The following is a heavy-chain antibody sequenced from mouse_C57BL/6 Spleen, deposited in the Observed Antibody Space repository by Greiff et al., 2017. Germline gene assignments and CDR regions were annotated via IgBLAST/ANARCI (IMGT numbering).Heavy chain of an antibody. J-gene: IGHJ2*01. CDR1: GYTFTSYW. D-gene: IGHD1-1*01. Sequence: QVQLQQPGAELVKPGASVKMSCKASGYTFTSYWITWVKQRPGQGLEWIGDIYPGSGSTNYNEKFKSKATLTVDTSSSTAYMQLSSLTSEDSAVYYCARVHYYGSSYVYFDYWGQGTTLTVSS. CDR3: ARVHYYGSSYVYFDY. CDR2: IYPGSGST. V-gene: IGHV1-55*01.